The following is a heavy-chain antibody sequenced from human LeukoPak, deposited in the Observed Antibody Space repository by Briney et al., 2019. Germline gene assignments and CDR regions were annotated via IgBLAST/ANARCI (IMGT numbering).Heavy chain of an antibody. CDR2: IYYSGST. CDR1: GGSMSSYY. Sequence: SETLSLTCTVSGGSMSSYYWSWIRQPPGKGLEWIGYIYYSGSTNYNPSLKNRVTISVDTSKNQFSLKLNSVTAADTAVYYCAGRLWFGELLFDYWGQGTLVTVSS. D-gene: IGHD3-10*01. CDR3: AGRLWFGELLFDY. V-gene: IGHV4-59*01. J-gene: IGHJ4*02.